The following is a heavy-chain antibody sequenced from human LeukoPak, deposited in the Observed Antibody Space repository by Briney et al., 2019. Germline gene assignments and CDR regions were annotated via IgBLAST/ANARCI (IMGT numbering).Heavy chain of an antibody. CDR3: ARGPNFVYVWGSYRPYYFDY. Sequence: SETLSLTCAVYGGSFSGYYWSWIRQPPGKGLEWIGEINHSGSTNYNPSLKSRVTISVDTSKNQFSLKLSSVTAADTAVYYCARGPNFVYVWGSYRPYYFDYWGQGTLVTVSS. D-gene: IGHD3-16*02. CDR1: GGSFSGYY. V-gene: IGHV4-34*01. CDR2: INHSGST. J-gene: IGHJ4*02.